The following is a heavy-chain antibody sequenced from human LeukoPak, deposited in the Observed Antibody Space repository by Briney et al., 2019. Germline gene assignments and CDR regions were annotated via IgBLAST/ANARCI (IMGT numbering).Heavy chain of an antibody. V-gene: IGHV4-34*01. Sequence: SETLSLTCAVYGGSFSGYYWSWIRQPPGKGLEWIGEINHSGSTNYNPSLKSRVTISVDTSKNQFSLKLSSVTAADTAVYYCARVLQSKSYYYYYMDVWGKGTTVTVSS. CDR2: INHSGST. D-gene: IGHD5-24*01. CDR3: ARVLQSKSYYYYYMDV. J-gene: IGHJ6*03. CDR1: GGSFSGYY.